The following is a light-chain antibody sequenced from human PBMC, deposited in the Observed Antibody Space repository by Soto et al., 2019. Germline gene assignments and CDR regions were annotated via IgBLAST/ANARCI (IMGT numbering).Light chain of an antibody. CDR1: QYINNY. CDR3: QQSYSTPRT. J-gene: IGKJ1*01. Sequence: DIQMTQSPSSLSTSVVYRFSITCRASQYINNYLNWYQQKPGKAPKLLIFAAYNLQSGVPSRFSGSGSGTDFTLTISSLQPEDFATYYCQQSYSTPRTFGQGTRWIS. CDR2: AAY. V-gene: IGKV1-39*01.